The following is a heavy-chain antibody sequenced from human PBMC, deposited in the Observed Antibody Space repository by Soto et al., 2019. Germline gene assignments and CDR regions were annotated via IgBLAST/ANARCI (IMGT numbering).Heavy chain of an antibody. V-gene: IGHV1-46*01. CDR3: ATSVNSAMAFDY. Sequence: QVQLVQSGAEVKKPGASVRVSCKASGYTFTHYYIHWVRQAPGQGLEWMGIINPNGGITTYAQKFRAGFSMPRDTSTSTVYLELSSLRSEDSAVYYCATSVNSAMAFDYWGQGTLVTVSS. J-gene: IGHJ4*02. CDR2: INPNGGIT. D-gene: IGHD5-18*01. CDR1: GYTFTHYY.